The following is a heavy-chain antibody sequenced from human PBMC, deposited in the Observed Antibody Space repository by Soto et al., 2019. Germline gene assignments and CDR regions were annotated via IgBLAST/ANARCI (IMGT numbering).Heavy chain of an antibody. CDR2: ISGSGGST. J-gene: IGHJ4*02. Sequence: GGSLRLSCAASGFTFSSYAMSWVRQAPGKGLEWVSAISGSGGSTYYADSVKGRFTISRDNSKNTLYLQMNSLRAEDTAEYYCAYPLSTGTVPYWGQGTLVTVSS. D-gene: IGHD5-18*01. CDR3: AYPLSTGTVPY. V-gene: IGHV3-23*01. CDR1: GFTFSSYA.